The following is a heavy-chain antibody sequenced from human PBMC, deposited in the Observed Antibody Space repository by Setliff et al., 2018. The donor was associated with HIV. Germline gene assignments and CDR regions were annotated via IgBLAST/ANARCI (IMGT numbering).Heavy chain of an antibody. CDR1: AASVGTGAYY. CDR3: ARGLRTSLVFFDS. D-gene: IGHD2-8*01. CDR2: LYYSGSI. Sequence: SETLSLTCNVSAASVGTGAYYWSWIRQSPGKGLEWLGYLYYSGSIDYNPSLKTRVSISIDMSKNQFSLKMSSVTAADTAVYFCARGLRTSLVFFDSWGQGILVTV. V-gene: IGHV4-61*08. J-gene: IGHJ4*02.